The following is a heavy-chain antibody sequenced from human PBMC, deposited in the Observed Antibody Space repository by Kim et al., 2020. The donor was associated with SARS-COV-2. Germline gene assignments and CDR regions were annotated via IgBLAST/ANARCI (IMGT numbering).Heavy chain of an antibody. CDR3: ARDPLFLTTVVTPLDY. J-gene: IGHJ4*02. CDR2: ISAYNGNT. D-gene: IGHD4-17*01. V-gene: IGHV1-18*01. CDR1: GYTFTSYG. Sequence: ASVKVSCKASGYTFTSYGISWVRQAPGQGLEWMGWISAYNGNTNYAQKLQGRVTMTTDTSTSTAYMELRSLRSDDTAVYYCARDPLFLTTVVTPLDYWGQGTLVTVSS.